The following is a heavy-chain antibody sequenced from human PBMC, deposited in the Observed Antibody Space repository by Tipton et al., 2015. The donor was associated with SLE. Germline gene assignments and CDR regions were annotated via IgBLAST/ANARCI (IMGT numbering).Heavy chain of an antibody. CDR1: GGSIGSSSYY. V-gene: IGHV4-39*07. J-gene: IGHJ3*02. Sequence: TLSLTCTVSGGSIGSSSYYWGWIRQPPGKGLEWIGSIYYSGSTYYNPSLKSRFTISVDTSKNQFSLKLSSVTAADTAVYYCATRFLTGDLGDAFDIWGQGTMVTVSS. CDR2: IYYSGST. D-gene: IGHD7-27*01. CDR3: ATRFLTGDLGDAFDI.